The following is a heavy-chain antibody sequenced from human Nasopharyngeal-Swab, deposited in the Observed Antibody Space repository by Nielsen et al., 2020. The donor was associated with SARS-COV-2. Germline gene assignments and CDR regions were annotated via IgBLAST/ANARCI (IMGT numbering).Heavy chain of an antibody. CDR3: ATSIAARPGSDFDY. V-gene: IGHV4-34*01. CDR2: INHSGST. Sequence: WIRQPPGKGLEWIGEINHSGSTSYNPSLKSRVTISVDTSKNQFSLKLSSVTAADTAVYYCATSIAARPGSDFDYWGQGTLVTVSS. D-gene: IGHD6-6*01. J-gene: IGHJ4*02.